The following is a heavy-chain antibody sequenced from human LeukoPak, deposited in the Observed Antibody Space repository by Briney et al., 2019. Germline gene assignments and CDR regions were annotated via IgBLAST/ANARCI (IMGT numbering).Heavy chain of an antibody. CDR1: GFTFSTSG. CDR3: AELGITMIGGV. D-gene: IGHD3-10*02. V-gene: IGHV3-48*04. Sequence: GGSLRLSCAASGFTFSTSGMHWVRQAPGKGLEWVSYISSSGSTIYYADSVKGRFTISRDNAKNSLYLQMNSLRAEDTAVYYCAELGITMIGGVWGKGTTVTISS. CDR2: ISSSGSTI. J-gene: IGHJ6*04.